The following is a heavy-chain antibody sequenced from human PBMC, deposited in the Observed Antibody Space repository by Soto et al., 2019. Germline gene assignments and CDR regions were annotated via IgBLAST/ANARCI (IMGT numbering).Heavy chain of an antibody. D-gene: IGHD3-9*01. Sequence: SQTLSLTCAISGDSVSSNSAAWNWIRQSPSRGLEWLGRTYYRSKWYNDYAVSVKSRITINPDTSKNQFSLQLNSVTPEDTAVYYCARDLGGDDILTGSPLGYYGMDVWGQGTTVTVSS. CDR1: GDSVSSNSAA. CDR3: ARDLGGDDILTGSPLGYYGMDV. CDR2: TYYRSKWYN. V-gene: IGHV6-1*01. J-gene: IGHJ6*02.